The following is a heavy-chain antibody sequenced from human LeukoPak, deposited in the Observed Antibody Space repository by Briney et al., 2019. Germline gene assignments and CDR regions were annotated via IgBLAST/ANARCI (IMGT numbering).Heavy chain of an antibody. V-gene: IGHV1-69*04. J-gene: IGHJ4*02. Sequence: SVKVSCKASGGTFSSYAISWVRQAPGQGLEWMGRIIPILGIANYAQKFQGRVTITADKSTSTAYMELSSLRSEDTAVYYCASRYGSSGYPARDTDNWGQGTLVTVSS. CDR2: IIPILGIA. D-gene: IGHD3-22*01. CDR1: GGTFSSYA. CDR3: ASRYGSSGYPARDTDN.